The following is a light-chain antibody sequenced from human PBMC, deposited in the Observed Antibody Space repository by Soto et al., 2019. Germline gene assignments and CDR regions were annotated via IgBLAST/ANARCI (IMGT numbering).Light chain of an antibody. CDR3: QHRSDRPLYT. CDR2: DAS. V-gene: IGKV3-11*01. Sequence: EIVLTQSPATLSLSPGERVTLSCRASQSVSTYLAWYQQKPGQAPRLLIYDASNRATGIPARFSGSGSGADFTLTISSLEPEDSAVYYCQHRSDRPLYTFGQGTKLEIK. J-gene: IGKJ2*01. CDR1: QSVSTY.